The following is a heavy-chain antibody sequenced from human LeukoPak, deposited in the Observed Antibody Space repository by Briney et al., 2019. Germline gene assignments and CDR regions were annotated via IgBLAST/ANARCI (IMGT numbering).Heavy chain of an antibody. J-gene: IGHJ6*02. CDR2: ISAYNGNT. Sequence: ASVKVSCKASGYTFTSYGISWVRQAPGQGLEWMGWISAYNGNTNYAQKLQGRVAMTTDTSTSTAYMELRSLRSDDTAVYYCARDPGVQLERLEKTRSARSSYYGMDVWGQGTTVTVSS. D-gene: IGHD1-1*01. CDR1: GYTFTSYG. CDR3: ARDPGVQLERLEKTRSARSSYYGMDV. V-gene: IGHV1-18*01.